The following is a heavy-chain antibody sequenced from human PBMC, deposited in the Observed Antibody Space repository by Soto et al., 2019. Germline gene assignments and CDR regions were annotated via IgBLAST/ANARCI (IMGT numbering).Heavy chain of an antibody. Sequence: QVQPVQSGAEVKRPGASVKVSCKPSGYTFTAYYIHWLRQVPGQGLEWMGWINPDTGDTKCAQKFQGWVTMTRDTSITTAYMERSRLKSDDTAVDYCARGPSHGGFDYWGQGTLVTVSS. J-gene: IGHJ4*02. D-gene: IGHD4-17*01. V-gene: IGHV1-2*04. CDR1: GYTFTAYY. CDR2: INPDTGDT. CDR3: ARGPSHGGFDY.